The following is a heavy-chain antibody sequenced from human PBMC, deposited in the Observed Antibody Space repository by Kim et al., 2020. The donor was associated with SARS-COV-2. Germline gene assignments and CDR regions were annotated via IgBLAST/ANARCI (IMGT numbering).Heavy chain of an antibody. CDR2: IIGSGTTI. V-gene: IGHV3-48*03. J-gene: IGHJ4*02. CDR3: ARGPNYSPFDY. CDR1: GFTFSSYE. D-gene: IGHD4-4*01. Sequence: GGSLRLSCAASGFTFSSYEMNWVRQAPGKGLEWVAYIIGSGTTIYYADSVRGRFTISRANDKNSLYLQMNSMRAEDTAVNYCARGPNYSPFDYWGRGSLV.